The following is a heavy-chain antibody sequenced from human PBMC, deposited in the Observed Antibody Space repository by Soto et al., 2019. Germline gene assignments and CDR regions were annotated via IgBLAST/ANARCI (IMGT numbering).Heavy chain of an antibody. D-gene: IGHD6-13*01. CDR2: ISYDGKNK. Sequence: HPGGSLRLSCGASGFTFSNYAIHWVRQAPGKGLEWLSVISYDGKNKKCADSVKGRFTISRDNSKNTLYLQMNSLRPEDTAVYYCARDLGGEIAAADGIYYFYGMDVWGQGTTVTVSS. CDR1: GFTFSNYA. J-gene: IGHJ6*02. V-gene: IGHV3-30*04. CDR3: ARDLGGEIAAADGIYYFYGMDV.